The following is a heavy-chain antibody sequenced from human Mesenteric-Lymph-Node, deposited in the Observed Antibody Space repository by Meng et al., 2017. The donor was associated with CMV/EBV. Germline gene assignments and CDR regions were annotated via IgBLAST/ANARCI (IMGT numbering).Heavy chain of an antibody. D-gene: IGHD1-26*01. Sequence: SVKVSCKASGGTFTRYAVSWVRQAPGQGLEWMGGIIPIHDVANYAQKLQGRVTIVADESTSTVYMELSSLRSEDTAVYFCASQLSGSYDYDAFDIWGQGTMVTVSS. CDR2: IIPIHDVA. J-gene: IGHJ3*02. V-gene: IGHV1-69*10. CDR1: GGTFTRYA. CDR3: ASQLSGSYDYDAFDI.